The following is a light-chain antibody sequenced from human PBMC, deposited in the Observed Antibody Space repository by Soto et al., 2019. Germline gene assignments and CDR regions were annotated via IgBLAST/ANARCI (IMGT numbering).Light chain of an antibody. CDR2: DVS. CDR3: CSYAGSYTWV. Sequence: QSVLTQPRSVSGSPGQSVTISCTGTSSDVGGYNYVSWYQQDPGKVPKLMIYDVSKRPSGIPDRFSGSKSGNTASLTISGLQAEDEADYYCCSYAGSYTWVFGGGTKLTVL. V-gene: IGLV2-11*01. J-gene: IGLJ2*01. CDR1: SSDVGGYNY.